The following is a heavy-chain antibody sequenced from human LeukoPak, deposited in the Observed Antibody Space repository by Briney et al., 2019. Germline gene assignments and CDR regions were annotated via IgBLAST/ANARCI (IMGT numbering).Heavy chain of an antibody. D-gene: IGHD2-15*01. CDR1: GGSFSGYY. CDR2: IYYSGST. Sequence: SETLSLTCAVYGGSFSGYYWSWIRQPPGKGLEWIGSIYYSGSTYYNPSLKSRVTISVDTSKNQFSLKLSSVTAADTAVYYCARVIRGPPLGYFDYWGQGTLVTVSS. CDR3: ARVIRGPPLGYFDY. J-gene: IGHJ4*02. V-gene: IGHV4-34*01.